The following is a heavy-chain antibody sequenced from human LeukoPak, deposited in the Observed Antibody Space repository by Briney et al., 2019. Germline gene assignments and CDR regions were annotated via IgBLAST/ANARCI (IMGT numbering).Heavy chain of an antibody. CDR2: ISYDGSNK. V-gene: IGHV3-30*18. Sequence: WGSLRPSCAASGFTFSSYGMHWVRQAPGKGLEWVAVISYDGSNKYYADSVKGRFTISRDNSKNTLYLQMNSLRAEDTAVYYCAKDSAAAVSVALAYWGQGTLVTVSS. J-gene: IGHJ4*02. CDR3: AKDSAAAVSVALAY. CDR1: GFTFSSYG. D-gene: IGHD6-13*01.